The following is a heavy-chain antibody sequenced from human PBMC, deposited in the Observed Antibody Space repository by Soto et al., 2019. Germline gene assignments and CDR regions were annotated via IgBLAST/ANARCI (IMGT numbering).Heavy chain of an antibody. CDR3: ARITMVRGVMVGMDV. V-gene: IGHV3-21*05. CDR1: GFTFSSYG. CDR2: ISSSSSYT. D-gene: IGHD3-10*01. J-gene: IGHJ6*02. Sequence: PGGSLSLSCAASGFTFSSYGMHWVRQAPGKGLEWVSYISSSSSYTRYADSVKGRFSISRDNAKNSLYLQMNSLRAEDTAVYYCARITMVRGVMVGMDVWGQGTTVTGSS.